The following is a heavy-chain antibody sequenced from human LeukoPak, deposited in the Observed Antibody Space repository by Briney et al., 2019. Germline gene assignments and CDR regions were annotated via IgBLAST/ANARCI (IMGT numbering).Heavy chain of an antibody. V-gene: IGHV4-59*08. D-gene: IGHD6-13*01. J-gene: IGHJ4*02. CDR1: GGSISSYY. CDR3: ARTIAAVGKYFDY. Sequence: PSETLSLTCTVSGGSISSYYWSWIRQPPGKGLEWIGYIYYSGSTNYNPSLKSRVTISVDTSKNQFSLKLSSVTAADTAVYYCARTIAAVGKYFDYWGQGTLVTVSS. CDR2: IYYSGST.